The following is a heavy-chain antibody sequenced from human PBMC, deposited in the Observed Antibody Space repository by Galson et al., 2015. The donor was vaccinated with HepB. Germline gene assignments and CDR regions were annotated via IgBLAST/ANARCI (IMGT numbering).Heavy chain of an antibody. CDR2: ISGSGGST. Sequence: SLRLSCAASGFTFSSYAMSWVRQAPGKGLEWVSAISGSGGSTYYADSVKGRFTISRDNSKKSLYLQMSSLRAEDTAVYYCASGDYGDHNWFDSWGQGTLVTVSS. CDR3: ASGDYGDHNWFDS. D-gene: IGHD4-17*01. V-gene: IGHV3-23*01. J-gene: IGHJ5*01. CDR1: GFTFSSYA.